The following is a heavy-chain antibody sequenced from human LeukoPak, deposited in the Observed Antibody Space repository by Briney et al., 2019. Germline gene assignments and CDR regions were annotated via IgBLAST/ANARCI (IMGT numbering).Heavy chain of an antibody. CDR1: GGTFSSYA. J-gene: IGHJ6*02. D-gene: IGHD4-17*01. V-gene: IGHV1-69*04. Sequence: GASVKVSCKASGGTFSSYAISWVRQAPGQGLEWMGRIIPILGIANYAQKFQGRVTITADRSTSTAYMELSSLRSEDTAVYYCARDRTTVTAGYYGMDVWGQGTTVTVS. CDR2: IIPILGIA. CDR3: ARDRTTVTAGYYGMDV.